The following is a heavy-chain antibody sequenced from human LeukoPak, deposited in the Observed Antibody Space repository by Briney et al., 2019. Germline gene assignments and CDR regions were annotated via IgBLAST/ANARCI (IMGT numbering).Heavy chain of an antibody. CDR1: GYTFTSYD. Sequence: ASVKVSCKASGYTFTSYDINWVRQATGHGVERMGWMNPNSGNTGYAQKFQGRVTMTRNTSISTAYMELSSLRSEDTAVYYCARKPTVKTRYWFDPWGQGTLVTVSS. CDR3: ARKPTVKTRYWFDP. V-gene: IGHV1-8*01. J-gene: IGHJ5*02. D-gene: IGHD4-17*01. CDR2: MNPNSGNT.